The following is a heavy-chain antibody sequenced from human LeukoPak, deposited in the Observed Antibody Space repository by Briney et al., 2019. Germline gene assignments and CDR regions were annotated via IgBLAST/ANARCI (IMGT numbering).Heavy chain of an antibody. J-gene: IGHJ4*02. D-gene: IGHD6-19*01. Sequence: GESLKISCKGSGYSFTNYWIGWVRQMPGKGLEWMGTIYPGDSDTRYSPSFQGQVTISDEKSISPAHLQWSSLKASDTAIYYCARRVERGSGYDYWGQGTLVTVSS. V-gene: IGHV5-51*01. CDR1: GYSFTNYW. CDR3: ARRVERGSGYDY. CDR2: IYPGDSDT.